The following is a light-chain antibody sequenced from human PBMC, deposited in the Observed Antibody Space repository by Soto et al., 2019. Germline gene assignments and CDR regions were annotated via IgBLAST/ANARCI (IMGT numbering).Light chain of an antibody. CDR1: QSVGSF. CDR2: DTS. Sequence: SPATLSLSPGERATLSCRASQSVGSFLAWYQQKPGQAPRLLIYDTSIRATGIPARFSGSGSGTDFTLTISSLEPEDFAVYYCQQRNSWPPTFTFGQGTRLEIK. V-gene: IGKV3-11*01. J-gene: IGKJ5*01. CDR3: QQRNSWPPTFT.